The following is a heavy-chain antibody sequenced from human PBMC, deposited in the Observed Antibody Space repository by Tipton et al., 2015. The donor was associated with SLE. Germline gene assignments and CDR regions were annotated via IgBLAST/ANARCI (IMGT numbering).Heavy chain of an antibody. D-gene: IGHD6-19*01. CDR3: ARGLEPYFFDY. V-gene: IGHV4-38-2*02. CDR2: IYHSGNT. Sequence: LRLSCSVSVYSITSGHYWAWIRQPPGKGLGWIGTIYHSGNTYYSPSLKSRVTISVDTSKNEFSLSLSSVTAADTAVYYCARGLEPYFFDYWGQGTLVTVSS. CDR1: VYSITSGHY. J-gene: IGHJ4*02.